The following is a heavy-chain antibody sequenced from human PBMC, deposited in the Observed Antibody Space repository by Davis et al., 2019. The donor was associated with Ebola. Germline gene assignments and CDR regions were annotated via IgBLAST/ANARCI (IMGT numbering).Heavy chain of an antibody. CDR1: GGTFSSYA. CDR3: ARGPTVVTGYYYYYMDV. V-gene: IGHV1-69*13. CDR2: IVPIFGTA. Sequence: SVKVSCKASGGTFSSYAISWVRQAPGQGLEWMGGIVPIFGTANYAQKFQGRVTITADESTSTAYMELSSLRSEDTAVYYCARGPTVVTGYYYYYMDVWGKGTTVTVSS. D-gene: IGHD4-23*01. J-gene: IGHJ6*03.